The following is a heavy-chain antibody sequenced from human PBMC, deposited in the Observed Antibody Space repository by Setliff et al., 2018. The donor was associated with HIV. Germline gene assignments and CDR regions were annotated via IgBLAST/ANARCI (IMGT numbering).Heavy chain of an antibody. D-gene: IGHD2-21*01. CDR3: AKQPGGHSFFDS. J-gene: IGHJ4*02. V-gene: IGHV4-34*01. CDR1: GGSFSGYY. Sequence: ETLSLTCAVYGGSFSGYYWSWIRQPPGKGLEWIGEINHSGSTNYNPSLKSRVTISVDTSKNQFSLRLKYVTPADTAVYFCAKQPGGHSFFDSWGQGTLVTVSS. CDR2: INHSGST.